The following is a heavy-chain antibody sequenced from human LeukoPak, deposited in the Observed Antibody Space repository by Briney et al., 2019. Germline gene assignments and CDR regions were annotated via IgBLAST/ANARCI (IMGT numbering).Heavy chain of an antibody. D-gene: IGHD6-13*01. CDR1: GFTFSSYA. CDR3: AKGLGAEGSSWYFASDI. V-gene: IGHV3-23*01. CDR2: ISGSGGST. Sequence: GGSLRLSCAASGFTFSSYAMSWVRQAPGKGLEWVSAISGSGGSTYYADSVKGRFTISRDNSKNTLYLQMNSLRAEDTAVYYCAKGLGAEGSSWYFASDIWGQGTMVTVSS. J-gene: IGHJ3*02.